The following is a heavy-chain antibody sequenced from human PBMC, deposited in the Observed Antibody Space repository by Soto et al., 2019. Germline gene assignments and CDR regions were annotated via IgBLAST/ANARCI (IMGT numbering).Heavy chain of an antibody. CDR3: AGTYYYDSSGYSGFDY. CDR2: IYPGDSDT. J-gene: IGHJ4*02. V-gene: IGHV5-51*01. D-gene: IGHD3-22*01. CDR1: GYSFTSYG. Sequence: GESLKISCKGSGYSFTSYGSGWVRQMPGKGLEWMGIIYPGDSDTRYSPSFQGQVTISADKSISTAYLQWSSLKASDTAMYYCAGTYYYDSSGYSGFDYWGQGTLVTVSS.